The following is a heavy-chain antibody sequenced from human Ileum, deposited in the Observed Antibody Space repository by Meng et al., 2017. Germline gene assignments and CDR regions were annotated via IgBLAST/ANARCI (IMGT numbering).Heavy chain of an antibody. Sequence: GGSLRLSCAASGFTFSSYAMHWVRQAPGKGLEWVAVISYDGTTKYYADSVKGRFTISRDNSKNTLYLQMNRQRAEDTAVYYCARDAEMTAIHWFDPWGQGTLVTVSS. CDR1: GFTFSSYA. J-gene: IGHJ5*02. CDR3: ARDAEMTAIHWFDP. D-gene: IGHD2-21*02. V-gene: IGHV3-30*01. CDR2: ISYDGTTK.